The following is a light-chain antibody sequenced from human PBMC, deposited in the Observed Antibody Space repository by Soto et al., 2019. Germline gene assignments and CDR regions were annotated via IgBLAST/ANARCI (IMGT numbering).Light chain of an antibody. CDR1: QSISSY. Sequence: DIPMTQSPSSLSASVGDRVTITCRASQSISSYLNWYQQKPGKAPKLLIYAASSLQSGVPSTFSGSGSGTDFTLTIRSLQPEDFAPYYCQHSYSTPLTVGGGTKVETK. CDR3: QHSYSTPLT. J-gene: IGKJ4*01. CDR2: AAS. V-gene: IGKV1-39*01.